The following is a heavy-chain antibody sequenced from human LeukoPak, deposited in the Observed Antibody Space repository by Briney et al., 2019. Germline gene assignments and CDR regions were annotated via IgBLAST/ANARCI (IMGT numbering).Heavy chain of an antibody. Sequence: PGGSLRLSCAASGFTFGSSAMSWVRQAPGKGPEWVSTFSRSGPDTYYADSVKGRFTIFRDNSKNTLYLQMNSLRAEDTAVYYCAKGSLGRWYYFDYWGQGTLVTVSS. D-gene: IGHD6-13*01. CDR2: FSRSGPDT. CDR1: GFTFGSSA. V-gene: IGHV3-23*01. CDR3: AKGSLGRWYYFDY. J-gene: IGHJ4*02.